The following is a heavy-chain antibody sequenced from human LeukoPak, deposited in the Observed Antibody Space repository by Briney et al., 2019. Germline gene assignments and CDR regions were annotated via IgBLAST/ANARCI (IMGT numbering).Heavy chain of an antibody. V-gene: IGHV1-18*01. D-gene: IGHD3-22*01. J-gene: IGHJ6*03. CDR3: ERGKYYYDSSGSLPGYMDV. CDR1: GYTFTSYG. CDR2: ISAYNGDT. Sequence: GASVKVSCKASGYTFTSYGISWVRQAPGQGLEWMGWISAYNGDTNYAQKLQGRVTMTTDTSTSTAYMQLRSLRSDDTAVYYCERGKYYYDSSGSLPGYMDVWGKGTAVTVSS.